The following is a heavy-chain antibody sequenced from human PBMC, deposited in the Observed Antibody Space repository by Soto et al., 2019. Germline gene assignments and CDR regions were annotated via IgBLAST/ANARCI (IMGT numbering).Heavy chain of an antibody. Sequence: LRLSCAASGFTFSSYWMSWVRQAPGKGLEWVANIKQDGSEKYYVDSVKGRFTISRDNAKNSLYLQMNSLRAEDTAVYYCARDTKQWLVPSCDYWGQGTLVTVSS. J-gene: IGHJ4*02. V-gene: IGHV3-7*01. CDR1: GFTFSSYW. CDR2: IKQDGSEK. D-gene: IGHD6-19*01. CDR3: ARDTKQWLVPSCDY.